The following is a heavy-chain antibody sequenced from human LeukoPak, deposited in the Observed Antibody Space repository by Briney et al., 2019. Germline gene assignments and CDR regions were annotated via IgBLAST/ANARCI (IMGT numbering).Heavy chain of an antibody. CDR3: ARARMRSGSYYRLDYYYGMDG. D-gene: IGHD3-10*01. Sequence: RGSLRLSCAASGVTFDDYGRSWGRQAPGKRVGWGSGINCNGGSTGYAVSVKGRFTISSDNAKNPLYLQMTSLRAEDTALYHCARARMRSGSYYRLDYYYGMDGWGQGTKVTDS. CDR1: GVTFDDYG. V-gene: IGHV3-20*01. CDR2: INCNGGST. J-gene: IGHJ6*02.